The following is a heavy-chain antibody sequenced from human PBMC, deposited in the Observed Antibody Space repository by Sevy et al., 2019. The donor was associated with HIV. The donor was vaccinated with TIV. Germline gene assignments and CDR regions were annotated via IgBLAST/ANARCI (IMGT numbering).Heavy chain of an antibody. CDR3: ASVGYGSGSYRTKSYYYYGMDV. CDR2: IIPIFGTA. CDR1: GGTFSSYA. D-gene: IGHD3-10*01. Sequence: ASVKVSCKASGGTFSSYAISWVRQAPGQGLEWMGGIIPIFGTANYAQKFQGRVTITADESTSTAYMELSSLRSEDTAVYYCASVGYGSGSYRTKSYYYYGMDVWGQGTTVTVSS. V-gene: IGHV1-69*13. J-gene: IGHJ6*02.